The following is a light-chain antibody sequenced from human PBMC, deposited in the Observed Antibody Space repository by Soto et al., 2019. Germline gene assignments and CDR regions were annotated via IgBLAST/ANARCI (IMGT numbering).Light chain of an antibody. CDR2: GAS. CDR3: QQYGSSPLT. Sequence: EIVLTQSPGTLSLSPGERATLSCRAGQFIISSYLAWFQQKPGQAPRLLIYGASSRATGIPDRFSGSGSGTDFTITISRLEPEDFAVYYCQQYGSSPLTFGPGTKVDI. CDR1: QFIISSY. J-gene: IGKJ3*01. V-gene: IGKV3-20*01.